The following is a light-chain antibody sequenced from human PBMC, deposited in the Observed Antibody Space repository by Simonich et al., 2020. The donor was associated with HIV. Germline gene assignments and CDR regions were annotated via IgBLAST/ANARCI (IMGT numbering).Light chain of an antibody. J-gene: IGLJ1*01. V-gene: IGLV3-1*01. CDR2: QDS. CDR3: QAWDSSWV. CDR1: KLGDKY. Sequence: SYELTQPPSVSVSPGQTASIPCPGDKLGDKYACWYQQKPGQSPVLVVYQDSIRPSGIPERFSGSNSGNTATLTISGTQAMDEADYYCQAWDSSWVFGTGTKVTVL.